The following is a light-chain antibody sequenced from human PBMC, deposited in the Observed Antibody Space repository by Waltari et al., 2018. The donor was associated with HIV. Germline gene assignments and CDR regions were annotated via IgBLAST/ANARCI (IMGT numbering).Light chain of an antibody. CDR1: ALPKKY. J-gene: IGLJ1*01. V-gene: IGLV3-25*03. CDR2: KDS. CDR3: QSADSSGTYV. Sequence: YELTQPPSVSVSPGQTARITCSGDALPKKYVYCYQQRPGQAPVLVIYKDSERPSGIPERFSGSSSGTTVTLTISGVQAEDEADYYCQSADSSGTYVFGTGTKVTVL.